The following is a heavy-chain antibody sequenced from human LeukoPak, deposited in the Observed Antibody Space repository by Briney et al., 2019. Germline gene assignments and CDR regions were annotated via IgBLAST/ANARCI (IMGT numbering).Heavy chain of an antibody. CDR3: ARGRADFDY. Sequence: SETLSLTCAVYGGSFSVYYWSWIRQPPGKGLEWIGEINHSGSTNYNPSLKSRVTISVDTSKNQFSLKLSSVTAADTAVYYCARGRADFDYWGQGTLVTVSS. J-gene: IGHJ4*02. V-gene: IGHV4-34*01. CDR1: GGSFSVYY. CDR2: INHSGST.